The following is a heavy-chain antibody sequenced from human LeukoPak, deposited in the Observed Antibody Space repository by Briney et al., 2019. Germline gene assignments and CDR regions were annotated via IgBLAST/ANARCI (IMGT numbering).Heavy chain of an antibody. V-gene: IGHV1-18*01. Sequence: ASVKVSCKASGYTSTSYGISWVRQAPGQGLEWMGWISAYNGNTNYAQKLQGRVTMTTDTSTSTAYMELRSLRSDDTAVYYCARDPGVMVYAIFSYYYYGMDVWGQGTTVTVSS. CDR3: ARDPGVMVYAIFSYYYYGMDV. CDR2: ISAYNGNT. D-gene: IGHD2-8*01. J-gene: IGHJ6*02. CDR1: GYTSTSYG.